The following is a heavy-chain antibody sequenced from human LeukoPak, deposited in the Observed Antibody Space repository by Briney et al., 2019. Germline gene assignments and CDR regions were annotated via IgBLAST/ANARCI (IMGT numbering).Heavy chain of an antibody. J-gene: IGHJ4*02. Sequence: GGSLRLSCAASGFTFSNAWMSWVRQAPGKGLEWVGRIKSKTDGGTTDYPAPVKGRFTTSRDDSRTTLYLQMNSLKTEDTAVYSCTTEQRYDFWSGYYGDYWGQGTLVTASS. CDR2: IKSKTDGGTT. V-gene: IGHV3-15*01. CDR1: GFTFSNAW. CDR3: TTEQRYDFWSGYYGDY. D-gene: IGHD3-3*01.